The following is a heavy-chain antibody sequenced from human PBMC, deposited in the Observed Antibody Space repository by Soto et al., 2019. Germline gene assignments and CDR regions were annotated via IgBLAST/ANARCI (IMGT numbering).Heavy chain of an antibody. CDR1: GYSLTSLD. CDR3: ARGVTAGVDY. Sequence: GGLVKVSCKASGYSLTSLDINWVRQTTGQGLEWMGWMQPSSGRTGYAQKFQGRVTMTRDTSINTAYMELSSLTSDDTAFYYCARGVTAGVDYWGQGTLVTVSS. V-gene: IGHV1-8*01. J-gene: IGHJ4*02. CDR2: MQPSSGRT. D-gene: IGHD1-26*01.